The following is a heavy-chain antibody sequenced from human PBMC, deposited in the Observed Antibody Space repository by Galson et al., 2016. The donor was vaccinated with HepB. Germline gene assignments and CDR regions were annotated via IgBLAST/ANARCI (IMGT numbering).Heavy chain of an antibody. CDR2: ISGGGDTT. V-gene: IGHV3-23*01. D-gene: IGHD6-13*01. Sequence: SLRLSCAASGFTFSTHSMGWVRQAPGKGLQWVSVISGGGDTTYYVDSVKGRFTISRDNSKNTLYLQMNSLRAEDTAVYFCAKRLTATGPYGWFVPWGQGTLVTVSS. J-gene: IGHJ5*02. CDR1: GFTFSTHS. CDR3: AKRLTATGPYGWFVP.